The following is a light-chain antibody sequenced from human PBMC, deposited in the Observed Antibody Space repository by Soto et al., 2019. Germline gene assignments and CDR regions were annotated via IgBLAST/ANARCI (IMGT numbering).Light chain of an antibody. Sequence: EIVLTQSPGTLSLSPGERATLSCRASQSISSSYLAWYQQKPGQAPRLLIFGASSRATGIPERFSGSGSGTDFTLTISRLEPEAVALYFGQHDGWSSYTFGQGTKLEIK. J-gene: IGKJ2*01. V-gene: IGKV3-20*01. CDR2: GAS. CDR3: QHDGWSSYT. CDR1: QSISSSY.